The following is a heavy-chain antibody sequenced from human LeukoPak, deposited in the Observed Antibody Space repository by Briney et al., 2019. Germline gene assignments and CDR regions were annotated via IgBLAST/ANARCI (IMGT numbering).Heavy chain of an antibody. CDR3: ARQGIDAFDI. Sequence: SETLSLTCTVSGGSISSHYWSWIRQPPGKGLEWIAYIYYTGTRNYNPSLKSRVAISVDTSKNQISLRLSSVTAADTAVYYCARQGIDAFDIWGQGTLVTVSS. J-gene: IGHJ3*02. CDR1: GGSISSHY. CDR2: IYYTGTR. V-gene: IGHV4-59*08.